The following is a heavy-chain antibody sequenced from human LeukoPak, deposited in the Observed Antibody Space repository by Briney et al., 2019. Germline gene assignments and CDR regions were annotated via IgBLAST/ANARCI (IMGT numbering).Heavy chain of an antibody. CDR3: ARGATISETGYFDF. Sequence: SETLPLTCAVYGGSFSGYYWSWIRQSPGKGLEWIAEIDHRGDTNYNPSVKSRVTISVDTSKNQFSLKVRSVSAADTAVYYCARGATISETGYFDFWGQGTPVTVSS. CDR2: IDHRGDT. J-gene: IGHJ4*03. CDR1: GGSFSGYY. D-gene: IGHD5-24*01. V-gene: IGHV4-34*01.